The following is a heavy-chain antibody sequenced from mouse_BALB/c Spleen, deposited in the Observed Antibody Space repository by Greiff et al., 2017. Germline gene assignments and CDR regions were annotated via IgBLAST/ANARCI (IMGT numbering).Heavy chain of an antibody. V-gene: IGHV14-1*02. Sequence: VHVKQSGAELVRPGALVKLSCKASGFNIKDYYMHWVKQRPEQGLEWIGWIDPENGNTIYDPKFQGKASITADTSSNTAYLQLSSLTSEDTAVYYCAFIYYYGSSYNWYFDVWGAGTTVTVSS. CDR1: GFNIKDYY. CDR2: IDPENGNT. CDR3: AFIYYYGSSYNWYFDV. D-gene: IGHD1-1*01. J-gene: IGHJ1*01.